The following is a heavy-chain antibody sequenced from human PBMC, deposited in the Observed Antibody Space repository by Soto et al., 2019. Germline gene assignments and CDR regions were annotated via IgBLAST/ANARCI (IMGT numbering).Heavy chain of an antibody. Sequence: LRLSCAASGFTFSSYGMHWVRQAPGKGLEWVAVISYDGSNKYCADSVKGRFTISGDNSKNTLYLQMNSLRAEDTAVYYCAKTRSRYSYGPYYFDYWGQGTLVTVSS. V-gene: IGHV3-30*18. CDR1: GFTFSSYG. CDR3: AKTRSRYSYGPYYFDY. D-gene: IGHD5-18*01. J-gene: IGHJ4*02. CDR2: ISYDGSNK.